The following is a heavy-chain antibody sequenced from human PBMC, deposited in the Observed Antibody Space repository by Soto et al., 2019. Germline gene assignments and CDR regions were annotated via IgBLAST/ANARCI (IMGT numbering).Heavy chain of an antibody. Sequence: GASVKVSCKASGHTFTSYAMHWVRQAPGQRLEWMGWINAGNGNTKYSQKFQGRVTITRDTSASTAYMELSSLRSEDTAVYYCARGSGPMIEWHWGQGTLVTVSS. J-gene: IGHJ4*02. CDR1: GHTFTSYA. CDR3: ARGSGPMIEWH. V-gene: IGHV1-3*01. D-gene: IGHD3-22*01. CDR2: INAGNGNT.